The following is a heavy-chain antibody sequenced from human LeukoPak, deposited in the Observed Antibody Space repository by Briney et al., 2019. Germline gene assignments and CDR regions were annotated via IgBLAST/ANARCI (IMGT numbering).Heavy chain of an antibody. CDR2: IYSSGST. D-gene: IGHD2-15*01. V-gene: IGHV3-66*01. J-gene: IGHJ3*02. CDR3: ARDSPLGWAFDI. CDR1: EFTVSSNH. Sequence: PGGSLRLSCAASEFTVSSNHMSWVRQAPGKGLEWVSLIYSSGSTYYTDSVKGRFTISRDNSKNTLYLQMNSLRVEDTAVYYCARDSPLGWAFDIWGQGTMVTVSS.